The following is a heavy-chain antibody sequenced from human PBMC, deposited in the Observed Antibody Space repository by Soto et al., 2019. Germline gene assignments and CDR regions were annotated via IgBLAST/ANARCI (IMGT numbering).Heavy chain of an antibody. CDR2: ISAYNGNT. CDR3: ASKVGVAAAGTPFDY. Sequence: ASVKVSCTASGYTFTSYGISWVRQAPGQGLEWMGWISAYNGNTNYVQKLQGRVTMTTDTSTSTAYMELRSLRSEDTAVYYCASKVGVAAAGTPFDYWGQGTLVTVSS. J-gene: IGHJ4*02. CDR1: GYTFTSYG. D-gene: IGHD6-13*01. V-gene: IGHV1-18*01.